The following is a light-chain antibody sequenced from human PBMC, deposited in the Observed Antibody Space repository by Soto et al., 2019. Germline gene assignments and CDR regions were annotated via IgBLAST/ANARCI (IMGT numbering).Light chain of an antibody. V-gene: IGKV3-20*01. CDR1: QNINNNY. J-gene: IGKJ1*01. CDR3: QQHGNSPRT. Sequence: EIVLTQSPGTLSLSPGARATLPCRASQNINNNYVAWYQHKPGQAPRLLIYGASSRATGIPVRFSGSGSGTDFTLTIIRLEPEDFAVYYCQQHGNSPRTFGQGTKVDIK. CDR2: GAS.